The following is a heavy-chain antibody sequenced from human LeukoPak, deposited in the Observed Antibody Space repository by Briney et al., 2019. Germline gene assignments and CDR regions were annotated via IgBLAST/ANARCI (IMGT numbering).Heavy chain of an antibody. D-gene: IGHD6-19*01. Sequence: SETLSLTCTVSGGSINNYYWSWIRLPAGKGLEWIGRIYTTGSSNYNPCLKGRVTISVDKSKNQFSLNLSSVTAADTAIYYCARDGYSSAWADLEYFDYWGQGIPVTVSS. CDR3: ARDGYSSAWADLEYFDY. CDR2: IYTTGSS. CDR1: GGSINNYY. V-gene: IGHV4-4*07. J-gene: IGHJ4*02.